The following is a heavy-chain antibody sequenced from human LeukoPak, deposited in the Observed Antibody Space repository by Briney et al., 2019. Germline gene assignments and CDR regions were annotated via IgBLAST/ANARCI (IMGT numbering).Heavy chain of an antibody. J-gene: IGHJ4*02. Sequence: GGSLRLSCAASGFTFSSYWMHWVRQAPGKGLEWVAVISYDGSNTYYADSVKGRFTISRDNSKNTLYLQMNSLRAEDTAVYYCARTTVTTYYFDYWGQGTLVTVSS. CDR1: GFTFSSYW. D-gene: IGHD4-17*01. CDR2: ISYDGSNT. CDR3: ARTTVTTYYFDY. V-gene: IGHV3-30-3*01.